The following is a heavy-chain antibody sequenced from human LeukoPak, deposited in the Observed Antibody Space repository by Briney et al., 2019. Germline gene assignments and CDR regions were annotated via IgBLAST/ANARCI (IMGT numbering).Heavy chain of an antibody. V-gene: IGHV4-39*02. D-gene: IGHD3-9*01. CDR3: ARGLDYVDV. CDR2: IYQTGNA. Sequence: PSETLSLTFTVSGGSITGISYYWNWLRQPPGKELEWIGRIYQTGNADYKPSLKSRVTISVDTTNNQFSLRLSSVTAADTAVYYCARGLDYVDVWGKGITVSVSS. CDR1: GGSITGISYY. J-gene: IGHJ6*03.